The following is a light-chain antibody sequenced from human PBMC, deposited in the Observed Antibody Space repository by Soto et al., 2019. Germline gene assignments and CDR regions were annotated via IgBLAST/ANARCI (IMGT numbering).Light chain of an antibody. J-gene: IGKJ2*01. CDR1: QSISSY. V-gene: IGKV1-5*03. CDR3: LQYNSYSYT. Sequence: DIQMTQSPSTLSASVGDRVTIACRASQSISSYLAWYQQKPGKAPNLLIYKASNLASGVPSRFTGGGSGTDFTLTINSLQPDDSATYFCLQYNSYSYTFGQGTKLEIK. CDR2: KAS.